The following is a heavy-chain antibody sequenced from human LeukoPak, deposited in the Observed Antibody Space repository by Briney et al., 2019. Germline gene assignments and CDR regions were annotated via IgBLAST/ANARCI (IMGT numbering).Heavy chain of an antibody. J-gene: IGHJ5*02. CDR3: ARDSWVVWQQLGWFDP. D-gene: IGHD6-13*01. V-gene: IGHV4-4*07. CDR1: GGSISSYY. Sequence: SETLSLTCTVSGGSISSYYWSWIRQPAGKGLEWIGRIYTSGSTNYNPSLKSRVTMSVDTSKNQFSLKLSSVTAADTAVYYCARDSWVVWQQLGWFDPWGQGTLVTVSS. CDR2: IYTSGST.